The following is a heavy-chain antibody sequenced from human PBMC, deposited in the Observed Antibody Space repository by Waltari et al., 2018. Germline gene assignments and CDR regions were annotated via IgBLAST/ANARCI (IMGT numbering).Heavy chain of an antibody. CDR2: ISGTTDGI. J-gene: IGHJ4*02. D-gene: IGHD2-21*02. CDR1: GLRFSTYG. Sequence: EVQVLESGGGLVQPGGSLSLSCTASGLRFSTYGMSGVRQAPGKGLELVSTISGTTDGINYADSVKGRFTISRDNSKNTLYLQMNSLRVEDTAVYYCATGGAYCFADCHSIHWGQGTLVTVSS. CDR3: ATGGAYCFADCHSIH. V-gene: IGHV3-23*01.